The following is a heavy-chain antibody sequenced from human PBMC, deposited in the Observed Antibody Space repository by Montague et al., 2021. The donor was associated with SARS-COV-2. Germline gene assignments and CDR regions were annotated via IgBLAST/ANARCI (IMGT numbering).Heavy chain of an antibody. CDR1: GGSISSGGYY. CDR2: IYYSGST. J-gene: IGHJ5*02. D-gene: IGHD3-10*01. V-gene: IGHV4-31*03. CDR3: ARARRGSGSGSYSDILVNGFDP. Sequence: TLSLTCTVSGGSISSGGYYWSWIRQHPGKGLEWIGYIYYSGSTYYNPSLKSRVTISVDTSKNQFSLKLSSVTAADTAVYYCARARRGSGSGSYSDILVNGFDPWGQGTLVTVSS.